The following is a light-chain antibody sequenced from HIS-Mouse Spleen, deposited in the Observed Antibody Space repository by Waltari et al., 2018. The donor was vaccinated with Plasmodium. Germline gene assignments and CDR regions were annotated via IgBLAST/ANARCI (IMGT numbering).Light chain of an antibody. CDR2: DAS. CDR1: QRVSSY. V-gene: IGKV3-11*01. J-gene: IGKJ4*01. CDR3: QQRSNWPRVLT. Sequence: ELVLTQSPATLSLSPGERATLSCRASQRVSSYLAWYQQKPGQAPSLLIYDASNRATGIPARFSGSGSGTDCTLTISSLEPEDFAVYYCQQRSNWPRVLTFGGGTKVEIK.